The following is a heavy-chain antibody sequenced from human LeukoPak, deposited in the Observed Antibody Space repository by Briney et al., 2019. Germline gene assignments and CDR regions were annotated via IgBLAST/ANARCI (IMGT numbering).Heavy chain of an antibody. J-gene: IGHJ4*02. V-gene: IGHV3-49*04. D-gene: IGHD5-24*01. CDR3: ARSRDGYNFAFDY. CDR1: GFTFGDYA. Sequence: GRSLRLSCTISGFTFGDYALSWVRQAPGKGLEWVGFMRSGETPQYAASVSGRFIISRDDSNRVAHLQMSSLKTEDTALYYCARSRDGYNFAFDYWGRGTLVTVSS. CDR2: MRSGETP.